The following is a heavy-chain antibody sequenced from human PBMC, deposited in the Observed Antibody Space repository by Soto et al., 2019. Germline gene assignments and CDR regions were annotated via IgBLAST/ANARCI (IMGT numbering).Heavy chain of an antibody. J-gene: IGHJ5*02. CDR1: GGSISSYY. CDR2: IYYSGST. V-gene: IGHV4-59*01. Sequence: SETLSLTCTVSGGSISSYYWSWIRQPPGKGLEWIGYIYYSGSTNYNPSLKSRVTISVDTSKNQFSLKLSSVTAADTAVYYCARVVVPAQFRTTWFDPWGQGTLVTVPS. CDR3: ARVVVPAQFRTTWFDP. D-gene: IGHD2-2*01.